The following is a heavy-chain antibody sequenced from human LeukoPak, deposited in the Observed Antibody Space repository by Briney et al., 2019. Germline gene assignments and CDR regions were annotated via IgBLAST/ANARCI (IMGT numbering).Heavy chain of an antibody. CDR3: ARRGYYYYGMDV. Sequence: SVKVSCKASGGTFSSYAISWVRQAPGQGLEWMGRIIPILGIANYAQKFQGRVTITADKSTSTAYMELSSLRSEDTAVYYCARRGYYYYGMDVWGQGTTVTVSS. V-gene: IGHV1-69*04. J-gene: IGHJ6*02. CDR1: GGTFSSYA. CDR2: IIPILGIA. D-gene: IGHD3-22*01.